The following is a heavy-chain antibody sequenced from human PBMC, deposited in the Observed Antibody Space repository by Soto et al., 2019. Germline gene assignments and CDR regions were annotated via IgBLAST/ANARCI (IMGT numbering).Heavy chain of an antibody. V-gene: IGHV3-30-3*01. D-gene: IGHD3-22*01. CDR1: GVSFTYYA. CDR2: ISYDGSNK. CDR3: ARVDRTITTFYYYGMDV. J-gene: IGHJ6*02. Sequence: GGSLTLSSADSGVSFTYYALQRVRQAPGKELDWVAVISYDGSNKYYADSVKGRFTISRDDSRSTLYLQMNSLRTEDSAVYYCARVDRTITTFYYYGMDVWGQGTTVTVSS.